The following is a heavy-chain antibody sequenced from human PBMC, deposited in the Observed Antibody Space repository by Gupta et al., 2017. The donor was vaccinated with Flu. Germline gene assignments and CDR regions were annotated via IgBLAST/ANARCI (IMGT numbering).Heavy chain of an antibody. Sequence: KGLEWVSAISGSGGSTYYADSVKGRFTISRDNSKNTLYLQMNSLRAEDTAVYYCAKSALIAAAGTLHAYFDYWGQGTLVTVSS. V-gene: IGHV3-23*01. J-gene: IGHJ4*02. CDR3: AKSALIAAAGTLHAYFDY. CDR2: ISGSGGST. D-gene: IGHD6-13*01.